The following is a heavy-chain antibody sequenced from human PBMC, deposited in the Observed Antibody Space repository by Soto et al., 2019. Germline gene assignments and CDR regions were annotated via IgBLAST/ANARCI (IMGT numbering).Heavy chain of an antibody. CDR1: GYSFTNYW. J-gene: IGHJ5*02. V-gene: IGHV5-51*01. Sequence: GESLKISCKGSGYSFTNYWIAWVRQMPGKGLEWMGIIYPGDSDTRYSPSFQGQVTISADKSISTAYLQWSSLKASDTAMYYCARHATYSNYSRGFDPWGQGTLVTVSS. D-gene: IGHD4-4*01. CDR3: ARHATYSNYSRGFDP. CDR2: IYPGDSDT.